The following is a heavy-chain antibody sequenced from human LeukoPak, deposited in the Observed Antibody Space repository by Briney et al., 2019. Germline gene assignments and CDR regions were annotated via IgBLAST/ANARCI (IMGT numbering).Heavy chain of an antibody. CDR2: IYSGGTT. J-gene: IGHJ4*02. CDR3: ARNFRGGSTYLDS. Sequence: PSETLSLTCTVSGGSINNDFWTWIRQPAGKGLEWIGRIYSGGTTNYNPSLKSRVSMSVDTSKNQFFLNLRSVTAADTAVYFCARNFRGGSTYLDSWGQGIPVTVSS. CDR1: GGSINNDF. D-gene: IGHD5/OR15-5a*01. V-gene: IGHV4-4*07.